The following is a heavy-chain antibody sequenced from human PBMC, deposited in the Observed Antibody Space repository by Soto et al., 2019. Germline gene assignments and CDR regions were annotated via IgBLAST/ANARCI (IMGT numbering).Heavy chain of an antibody. V-gene: IGHV3-33*01. CDR3: ARDIDSGTYYPHCDY. CDR2: IWYDGSNK. D-gene: IGHD1-26*01. J-gene: IGHJ4*02. Sequence: QVQLVESGGGVVQPGRSLRLSCAASGFTFSSYGMHWVRQAPGKGLEWVAVIWYDGSNKYYADSVKGRFTISRDNSKNTLHVQMNSLRAECTAVYYCARDIDSGTYYPHCDYWGPGTLVTVSA. CDR1: GFTFSSYG.